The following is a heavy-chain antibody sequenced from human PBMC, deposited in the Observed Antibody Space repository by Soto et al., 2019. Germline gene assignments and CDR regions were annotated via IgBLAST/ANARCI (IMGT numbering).Heavy chain of an antibody. CDR2: IGAHNGNT. D-gene: IGHD3-3*01. CDR3: ASWAGGSFWTGPFGY. V-gene: IGHV1-18*03. Sequence: QVQLVQSGAEVKEPGASVKVSCKASGYTFTTSGVSWVRQAPGQGLEWMGWIGAHNGNTDYAQKFQGRVTLTSDTSTSTAYMELRSLRSDDMAVYYCASWAGGSFWTGPFGYWGQGTIVTVSS. CDR1: GYTFTTSG. J-gene: IGHJ4*02.